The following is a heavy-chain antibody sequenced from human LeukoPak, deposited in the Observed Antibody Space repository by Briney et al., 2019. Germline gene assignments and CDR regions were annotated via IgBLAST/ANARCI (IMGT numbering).Heavy chain of an antibody. Sequence: SETLSLTCTVSGGSISSSSYYWGWIRQPPGKGLEWFGSIYYSGSTYYNPSLKSRVTISVDTSNNQFSLKLSSVTAADTAVYYCARQAYSGYAYWGQGTLVTVSS. CDR2: IYYSGST. J-gene: IGHJ4*02. CDR1: GGSISSSSYY. V-gene: IGHV4-39*01. D-gene: IGHD5-12*01. CDR3: ARQAYSGYAY.